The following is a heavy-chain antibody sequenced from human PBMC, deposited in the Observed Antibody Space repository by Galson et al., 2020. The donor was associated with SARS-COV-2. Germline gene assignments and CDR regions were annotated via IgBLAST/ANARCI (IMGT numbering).Heavy chain of an antibody. D-gene: IGHD3-22*01. CDR1: GYSVSTTNY. V-gene: IGHV4-38-2*02. Sequence: SETLSLTCTVSGYSVSTTNYWGWVRQPPGRGLEWIGSVYPSGTTYHNPSLKSRVTISVDTSKNQFSLRLDSVTAADTALYYCARQGVNMIVLVTVPGWYFDLWGRCTLVTVSS. CDR2: VYPSGTT. J-gene: IGHJ2*01. CDR3: ARQGVNMIVLVTVPGWYFDL.